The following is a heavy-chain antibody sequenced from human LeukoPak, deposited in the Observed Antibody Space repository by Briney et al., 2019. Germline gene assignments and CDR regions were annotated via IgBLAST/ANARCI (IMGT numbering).Heavy chain of an antibody. CDR2: TYYRSKWYN. D-gene: IGHD3-10*01. J-gene: IGHJ4*02. CDR3: ARDPLRMVRGPRPVFDY. V-gene: IGHV6-1*01. CDR1: GDSVSSNSAA. Sequence: SQTLSLTCAISGDSVSSNSAAWNWIRQSPSRGLEWLGRTYYRSKWYNDYAVSVKSRITINPDTSKNQFSLQLNSVTPEDTAVYYCARDPLRMVRGPRPVFDYWGQGTLVTVSS.